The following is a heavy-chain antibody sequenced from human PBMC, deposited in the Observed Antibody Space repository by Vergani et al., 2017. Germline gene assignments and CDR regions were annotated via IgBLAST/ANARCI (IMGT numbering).Heavy chain of an antibody. CDR3: ARGTPYYDFWSGYSEYYYYYMDV. CDR2: MNPNSGNT. D-gene: IGHD3-3*01. CDR1: GYTFTSYD. J-gene: IGHJ6*03. V-gene: IGHV1-8*01. Sequence: QVQLVQSGAEVKKPGASVKVSCKASGYTFTSYDINWVRQATGQGLEWMGWMNPNSGNTGYAQKFQGRVTMTRNTSISTAYMELSSLRSEDTAVYYCARGTPYYDFWSGYSEYYYYYMDVWGKGP.